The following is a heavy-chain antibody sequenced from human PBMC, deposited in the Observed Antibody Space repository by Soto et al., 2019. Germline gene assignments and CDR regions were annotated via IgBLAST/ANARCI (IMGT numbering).Heavy chain of an antibody. CDR3: ARGVWFGELWYYYYGMDV. D-gene: IGHD3-10*01. CDR1: GGSISSSSYY. V-gene: IGHV4-39*01. CDR2: IYYSGST. J-gene: IGHJ6*02. Sequence: SETLSLTCTVSGGSISSSSYYWGWIRQPPGKGLEWIGSIYYSGSTYYNPSLKSRVTISVDTSKNQFSLKLSSVTAADTAVYYRARGVWFGELWYYYYGMDVWGQGTTVTVSS.